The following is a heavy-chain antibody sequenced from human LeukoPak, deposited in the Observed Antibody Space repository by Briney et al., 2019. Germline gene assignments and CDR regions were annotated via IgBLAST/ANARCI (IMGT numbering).Heavy chain of an antibody. CDR3: ARDDAGYSSGWYWVY. J-gene: IGHJ4*02. Sequence: GGSLRLSCAASGFTFSGYEMDWVRQAPGKGLEWVSYISSSGSIIYYADSVKGRFTISRDNAKNSLYLQMNSLRAEDTAVYYCARDDAGYSSGWYWVYWGQGTLVTVSS. V-gene: IGHV3-48*03. CDR2: ISSSGSII. D-gene: IGHD6-19*01. CDR1: GFTFSGYE.